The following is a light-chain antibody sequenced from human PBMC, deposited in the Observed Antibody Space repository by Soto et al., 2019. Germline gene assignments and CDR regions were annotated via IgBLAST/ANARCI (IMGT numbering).Light chain of an antibody. CDR2: EVS. V-gene: IGLV2-8*01. CDR1: SXDIGGYDY. Sequence: QSALTQPPSASGSPGQSVTISCTGTSXDIGGYDYVSWYQQHPGKAPKLIIYEVSKRPSGVPDRFSGSKSGNTASLTVSGLQAEDEADYYCSSYAGSNNLVFAGGTKVTVL. CDR3: SSYAGSNNLV. J-gene: IGLJ3*02.